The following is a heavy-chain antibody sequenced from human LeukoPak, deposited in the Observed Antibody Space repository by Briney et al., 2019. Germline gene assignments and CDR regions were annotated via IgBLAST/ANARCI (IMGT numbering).Heavy chain of an antibody. CDR1: GGTFISYA. D-gene: IGHD3-10*01. Sequence: GASVKVSCKASGGTFISYAISWVRQAPGQGLEWMGGIIPIFGTANYAQKFQGRVKITTDEYTSKAYMELSSLRSEDTAVYYCARAYTQEHNFVTMVRGVIGGGAFDIWGQGTMVTVSS. CDR2: IIPIFGTA. J-gene: IGHJ3*02. V-gene: IGHV1-69*05. CDR3: ARAYTQEHNFVTMVRGVIGGGAFDI.